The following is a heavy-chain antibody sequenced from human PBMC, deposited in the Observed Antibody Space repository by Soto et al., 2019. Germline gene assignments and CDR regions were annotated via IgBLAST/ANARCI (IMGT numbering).Heavy chain of an antibody. Sequence: QVPLVESGGGVVQPGRSLRLSCAASGFSFSTYGMHWVRQAPGKGLEWVAVISYDGGTKYYADSVKGRFAISRDNPKNTLYLQVNSLRPEDTAVYYCAKSSLGYDSSGFQYWFFDLWGRGTLVTVSS. CDR2: ISYDGGTK. D-gene: IGHD3-22*01. V-gene: IGHV3-30*18. J-gene: IGHJ2*01. CDR1: GFSFSTYG. CDR3: AKSSLGYDSSGFQYWFFDL.